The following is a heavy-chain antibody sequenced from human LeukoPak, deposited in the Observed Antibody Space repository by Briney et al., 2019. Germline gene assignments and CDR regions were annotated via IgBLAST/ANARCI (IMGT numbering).Heavy chain of an antibody. V-gene: IGHV1-8*01. CDR2: MNPNSGNT. D-gene: IGHD6-13*01. CDR3: ARGAIAAAGHRDY. Sequence: ASVRVSCKASGYTFTSYDINWVRQATGQGLEWMGWMNPNSGNTGYAQKFQGRVTMTRNTSISTAYMELSSLRSEDTAVYYCARGAIAAAGHRDYWGQGTLVTVSS. J-gene: IGHJ4*02. CDR1: GYTFTSYD.